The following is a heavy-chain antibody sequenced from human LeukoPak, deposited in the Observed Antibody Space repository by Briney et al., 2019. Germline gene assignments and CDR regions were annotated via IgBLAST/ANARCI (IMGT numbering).Heavy chain of an antibody. CDR1: GGTFSSYA. J-gene: IGHJ4*02. CDR2: IIPIFGTA. D-gene: IGHD3-10*01. V-gene: IGHV1-69*06. Sequence: SVKVSCKASGGTFSSYAISWVRQAPGQGLEWMGGIIPIFGTANYAQKFQGRVTITADKSTSTAYMELSSLRSEDTAVYYCARDQYYGSGRYYNGGDYWGQGTLVTVSS. CDR3: ARDQYYGSGRYYNGGDY.